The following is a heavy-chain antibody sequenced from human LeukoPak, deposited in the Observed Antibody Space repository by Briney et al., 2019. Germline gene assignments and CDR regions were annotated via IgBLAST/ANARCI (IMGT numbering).Heavy chain of an antibody. D-gene: IGHD1-14*01. Sequence: GRSLRLSCAASGFTFSSYGMHWVRQAPGKGLEWVAVIWYDGSNKYYADSVKGRFTISRDNSKNTLYLQMNSLRAEDTAVYYSPRDGAEQEYFDYWGQGTLVTVSS. CDR1: GFTFSSYG. V-gene: IGHV3-33*01. J-gene: IGHJ4*02. CDR2: IWYDGSNK. CDR3: PRDGAEQEYFDY.